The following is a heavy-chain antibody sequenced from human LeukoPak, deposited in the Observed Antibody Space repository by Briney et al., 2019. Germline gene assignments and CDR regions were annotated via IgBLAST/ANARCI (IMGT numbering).Heavy chain of an antibody. CDR2: FHYSGSS. CDR3: ARHSHYIQPFDY. CDR1: GGSINSSSYC. V-gene: IGHV4-39*01. Sequence: SETLSLTCTVSGGSINSSSYCWGWIRQPPGKGLEWIGSFHYSGSSYYNPSLKSRLTISVDTSRNQFSLNLRSVTAADTAVYYCARHSHYIQPFDYWGQGAQVTVSS. J-gene: IGHJ4*02. D-gene: IGHD5-18*01.